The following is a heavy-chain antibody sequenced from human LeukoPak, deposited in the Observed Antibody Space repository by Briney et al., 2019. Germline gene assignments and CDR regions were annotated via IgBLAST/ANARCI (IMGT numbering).Heavy chain of an antibody. CDR3: ARELTMVRGLELNWFDP. CDR2: IIPIFGTA. J-gene: IGHJ5*02. Sequence: SVKVSCKASGGTFSSYAISWVRQAPGQGLEWMGGIIPIFGTANYAQKFQGRATITADESTSTAYMELSSLRSEVTAVYYCARELTMVRGLELNWFDPWGQGTLVTVSS. V-gene: IGHV1-69*13. CDR1: GGTFSSYA. D-gene: IGHD3-10*01.